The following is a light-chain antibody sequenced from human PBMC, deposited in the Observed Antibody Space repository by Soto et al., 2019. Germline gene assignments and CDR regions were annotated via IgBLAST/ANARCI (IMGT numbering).Light chain of an antibody. J-gene: IGKJ4*01. Sequence: EIVLTQSPATLSLSPGERASLSCRASQSVRSYLAWYQQKPGQAPRLLIYDASNRATGIPARFSGSGFGTDFTLNIRRLEPEDFEVYYCQQRSDWAGFTFGWGTKLEIK. V-gene: IGKV3-11*01. CDR1: QSVRSY. CDR3: QQRSDWAGFT. CDR2: DAS.